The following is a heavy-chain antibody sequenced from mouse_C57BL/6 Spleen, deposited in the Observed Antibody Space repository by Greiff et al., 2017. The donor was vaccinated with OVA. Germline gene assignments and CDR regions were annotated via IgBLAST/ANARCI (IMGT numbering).Heavy chain of an antibody. CDR3: ARELGRYYDY. CDR1: GFTFSSYG. J-gene: IGHJ2*01. CDR2: LSSGGSYT. V-gene: IGHV5-6*01. Sequence: EVKLVESGGDLVKPGGSLKLSCAASGFTFSSYGMSWVRQTPDKRLEWVATLSSGGSYTYYPASVKGRFTISIDNAKNTLYLQMSSLKSEDTAMYYCARELGRYYDYWGQGTTLTVSS. D-gene: IGHD4-1*01.